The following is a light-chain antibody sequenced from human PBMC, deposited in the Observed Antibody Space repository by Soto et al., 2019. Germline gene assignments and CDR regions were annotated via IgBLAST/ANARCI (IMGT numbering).Light chain of an antibody. CDR1: QSVSSSY. V-gene: IGKV3-20*01. CDR2: GAS. CDR3: HQYNYWLAWT. Sequence: EIVLTQSPGTLSLSPGERATLSCRASQSVSSSYLAWYQQKPGQAPRLLIYGASSRATGIPDRFSGSGSGTDFTITISRLEPEDFAVYYCHQYNYWLAWTFGQGTKVEIK. J-gene: IGKJ1*01.